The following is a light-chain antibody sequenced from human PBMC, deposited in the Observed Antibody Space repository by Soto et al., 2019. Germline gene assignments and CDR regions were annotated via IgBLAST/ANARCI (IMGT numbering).Light chain of an antibody. CDR2: KAS. V-gene: IGKV1-5*03. J-gene: IGKJ2*01. CDR3: QQYDRFPYT. CDR1: QSLSYW. Sequence: DIQMTQSPSTLSASVGDTVTITCRASQSLSYWLAWYQQKPGQAPNLLIHKASTLETGVPSRFSGSGSGTEFTLTSSSLQPDDIATFYCQQYDRFPYTFGQGTKLEIK.